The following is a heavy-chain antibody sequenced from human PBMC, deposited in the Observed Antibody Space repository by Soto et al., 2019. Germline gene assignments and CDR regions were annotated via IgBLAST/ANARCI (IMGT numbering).Heavy chain of an antibody. V-gene: IGHV3-23*01. J-gene: IGHJ4*02. Sequence: EVLLLESGGGLVQPGGSLRLACAASGFTFSSYAMTWVRQAPGKGLEWVSTVTNAGTHYADSVKGRFTVSRDNSKNTLYLQMNGLRAEDTAVYYCANDWFDYWGQGSLLTVSS. CDR2: TVTNAGT. CDR1: GFTFSSYA. CDR3: ANDWFDY.